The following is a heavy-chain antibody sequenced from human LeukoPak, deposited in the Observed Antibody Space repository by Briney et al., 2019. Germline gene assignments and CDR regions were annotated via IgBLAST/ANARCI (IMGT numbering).Heavy chain of an antibody. CDR2: IYYSGST. D-gene: IGHD3-22*01. Sequence: SETLSLTCTVSGGSISSYYWSWIRQPPGKGLEWIGYIYYSGSTNCNPSLKSRVTISVDTSKNQFSLKLSSVTAADTAVYYCARTTYYYDSSGYFKTYYFDYWGQGTLVTVSS. CDR1: GGSISSYY. J-gene: IGHJ4*02. CDR3: ARTTYYYDSSGYFKTYYFDY. V-gene: IGHV4-59*08.